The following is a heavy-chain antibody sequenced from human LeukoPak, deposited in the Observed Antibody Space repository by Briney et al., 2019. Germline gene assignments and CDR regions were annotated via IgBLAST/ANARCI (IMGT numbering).Heavy chain of an antibody. J-gene: IGHJ5*02. CDR1: GGSISSSSYY. CDR3: ARIGRTITIFGVASMGGFDP. Sequence: SETLSLTCTVSGGSISSSSYYWGWIRQPPGKGLEWIGSIYYSGSTYYNPSLKSRVTISVDTSKNQFSLKLSSVTAADTAVYYCARIGRTITIFGVASMGGFDPWGQGTLVTVFS. D-gene: IGHD3-3*01. CDR2: IYYSGST. V-gene: IGHV4-39*01.